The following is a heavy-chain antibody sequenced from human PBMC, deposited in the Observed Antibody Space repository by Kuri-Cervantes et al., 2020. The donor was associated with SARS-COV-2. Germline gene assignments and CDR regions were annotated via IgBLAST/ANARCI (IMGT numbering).Heavy chain of an antibody. Sequence: SETLSLTCAVYGGSFSGYYWSWIRQPPGKGLEWIGEINHSGSTNYNPSLKSRVAISVDTSKNQFSLKLSSVTAADTAVYYCARGRLIVVVPADLGMDVWGRGNTV. CDR3: ARGRLIVVVPADLGMDV. D-gene: IGHD2-2*01. CDR1: GGSFSGYY. CDR2: INHSGST. J-gene: IGHJ6*01. V-gene: IGHV4-34*01.